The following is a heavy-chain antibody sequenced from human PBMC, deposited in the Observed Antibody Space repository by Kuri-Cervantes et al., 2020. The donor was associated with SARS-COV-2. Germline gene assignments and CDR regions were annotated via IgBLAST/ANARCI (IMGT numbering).Heavy chain of an antibody. V-gene: IGHV3-74*01. J-gene: IGHJ4*02. D-gene: IGHD6-19*01. CDR2: INSDGSST. CDR1: GFTFSSYW. CDR3: ASLAVAGKSNY. Sequence: GGSLRLSCAASGFTFSSYWMHWVRQAPGKGLVWVSRINSDGSSTSYADSVKGRFTISRVNAKNTLYLQMNSLRAEDTAVYYCASLAVAGKSNYWGQGTLVTVSS.